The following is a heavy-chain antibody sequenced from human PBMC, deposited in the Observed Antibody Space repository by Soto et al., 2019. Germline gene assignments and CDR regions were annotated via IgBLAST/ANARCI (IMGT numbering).Heavy chain of an antibody. CDR2: INWNGGST. D-gene: IGHD2-8*01. CDR3: AVDTRGFQMYDSKADY. V-gene: IGHV3-20*04. Sequence: EVQLVESGGGVVRPGGSLRLSCAASGFTFDDYGMSWVHQAPGKGLEWVSGINWNGGSTGYADSVKGRFTISRDNAKNSLYLQMNSLRAEDTALYYCAVDTRGFQMYDSKADYWGQGTLVTVSS. J-gene: IGHJ4*02. CDR1: GFTFDDYG.